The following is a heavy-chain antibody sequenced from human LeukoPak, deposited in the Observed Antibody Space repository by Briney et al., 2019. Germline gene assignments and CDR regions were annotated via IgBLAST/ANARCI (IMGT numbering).Heavy chain of an antibody. CDR3: ASGYSYCDY. CDR2: IIPILGIA. Sequence: ASVKVSCKASGGTLSSYAISLVRQAPGQGLEWMGRIIPILGIANYAQKFQGRVTITADKSTSTAYMELSSLRSEDTAVYYCASGYSYCDYWGQGTLVTVSS. V-gene: IGHV1-69*04. J-gene: IGHJ4*02. D-gene: IGHD5-18*01. CDR1: GGTLSSYA.